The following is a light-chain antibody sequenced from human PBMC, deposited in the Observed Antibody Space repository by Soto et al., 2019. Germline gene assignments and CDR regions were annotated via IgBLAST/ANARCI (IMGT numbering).Light chain of an antibody. CDR2: GAS. CDR1: QSVSSN. CDR3: QQYNNWPPGT. J-gene: IGKJ1*01. Sequence: EIVMTQSPATLSVSPGERATLSCRASQSVSSNLAWYQQKPGQAPRLLIYGASTRATGIPARFSGSGSGTEFTLTISSLQSEDFAVYYCQQYNNWPPGTFGQGTTVE. V-gene: IGKV3-15*01.